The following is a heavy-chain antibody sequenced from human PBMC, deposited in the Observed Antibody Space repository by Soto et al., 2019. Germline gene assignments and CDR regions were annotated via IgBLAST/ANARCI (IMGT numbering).Heavy chain of an antibody. CDR1: GFTFSTYA. Sequence: GGSLRLSCAASGFTFSTYAMNWVRQAPGKGLEWVSALSGSGGTTYYTDSVRGRFTISRDNSKNTLFLQMSSLRAEDTALYYCAKQRAGYGSGSDTFYFDFWGQGTLVTVSS. CDR3: AKQRAGYGSGSDTFYFDF. J-gene: IGHJ4*02. CDR2: LSGSGGTT. D-gene: IGHD3-10*01. V-gene: IGHV3-23*01.